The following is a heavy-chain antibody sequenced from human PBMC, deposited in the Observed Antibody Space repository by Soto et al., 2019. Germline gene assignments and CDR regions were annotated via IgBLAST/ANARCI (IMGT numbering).Heavy chain of an antibody. CDR1: GFTFSNYW. J-gene: IGHJ6*02. V-gene: IGHV3-74*01. Sequence: EVQLVESGGGLVQPGGSLRLSCAATGFTFSNYWMHWVRQAPGKGLVWVSRINSDGSTTNYADSVKGRFTISGDNAKNTLYLQMNSLRAEDTAVYYCARGNYYSMDVWGQGTTVTVSS. CDR2: INSDGSTT. CDR3: ARGNYYSMDV.